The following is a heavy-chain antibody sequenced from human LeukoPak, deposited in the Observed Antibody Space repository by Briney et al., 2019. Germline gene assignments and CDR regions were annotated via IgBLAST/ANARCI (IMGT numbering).Heavy chain of an antibody. Sequence: TPSGTLSLTCAVSGGSISSSNWWSWVRQPPGKGLEWIGEIYHSGSTNYNPSLKSRVTISVDKPKNQFSLKLSSVTAADTAVYYCARGRFGELLNWFDPWGQGTLVTVSS. D-gene: IGHD3-10*01. V-gene: IGHV4-4*02. J-gene: IGHJ5*02. CDR2: IYHSGST. CDR3: ARGRFGELLNWFDP. CDR1: GGSISSSNW.